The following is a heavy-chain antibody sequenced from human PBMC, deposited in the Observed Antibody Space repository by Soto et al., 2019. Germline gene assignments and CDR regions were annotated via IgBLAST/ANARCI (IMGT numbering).Heavy chain of an antibody. D-gene: IGHD1-7*01. V-gene: IGHV1-69*06. CDR3: ASRDPGTSVDY. CDR2: IIPIFGTA. J-gene: IGHJ4*02. Sequence: GASVKVSCKASGGTFSSYAISWVRQAPGQGLEWMGGIIPIFGTANYAQKFQGRVTITADKSTSTAYMELSSLRSEDTAVYYCASRDPGTSVDYWGQGTLVTVSS. CDR1: GGTFSSYA.